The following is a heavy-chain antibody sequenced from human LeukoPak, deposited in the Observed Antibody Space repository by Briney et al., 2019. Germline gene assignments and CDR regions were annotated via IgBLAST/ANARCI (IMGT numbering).Heavy chain of an antibody. V-gene: IGHV1-69*01. J-gene: IGHJ5*02. D-gene: IGHD1-1*01. CDR1: GGTFSSYA. Sequence: ASVKVSCKASGGTFSSYAISWVRQAPGQGLEWMGGIIPIFGTANYAQKFQGRVTITADGSTSTAYMELSSLRSEDTAVYYCAKKGNWNDGWFDPWGQGTLVTVSS. CDR3: AKKGNWNDGWFDP. CDR2: IIPIFGTA.